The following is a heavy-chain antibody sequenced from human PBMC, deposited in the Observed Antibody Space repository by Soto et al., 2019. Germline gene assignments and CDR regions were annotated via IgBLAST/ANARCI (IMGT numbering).Heavy chain of an antibody. CDR3: AKTRGAMIYAISVYGMDV. CDR2: ISGSADST. CDR1: GFSFSRFA. D-gene: IGHD2-8*01. J-gene: IGHJ6*02. Sequence: EVQLLESGGGFIHPGGSLRLSCAASGFSFSRFAMNWVRQAPGKGLEWVSIISGSADSTFYADSVKGRFTISSDNSKSTLYLQINSLRAEDTAVYYCAKTRGAMIYAISVYGMDVWGQGTTVTVSS. V-gene: IGHV3-23*01.